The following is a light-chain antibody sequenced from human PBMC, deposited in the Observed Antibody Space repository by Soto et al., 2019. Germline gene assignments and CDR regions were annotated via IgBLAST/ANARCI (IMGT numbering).Light chain of an antibody. CDR3: QQYNDWPQ. V-gene: IGKV3-15*01. CDR2: GAS. Sequence: EILLTQSPDTLSLSPGQRATLTCRASQSLSADHIAWYQPKPGKAPRLLIYGASTRATGIPVRFRGSGSGTEFTLTISSLQSEDFAVYYCQQYNDWPQFGPGTKVDIK. J-gene: IGKJ1*01. CDR1: QSLSAD.